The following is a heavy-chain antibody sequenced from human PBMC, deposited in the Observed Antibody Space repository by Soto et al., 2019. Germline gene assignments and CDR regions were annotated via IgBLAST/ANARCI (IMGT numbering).Heavy chain of an antibody. J-gene: IGHJ4*02. CDR1: GFTFSDYY. D-gene: IGHD3-22*01. Sequence: GSLLLACSASGFTFSDYYMSWIRQAPGKGLEWVSYISSSGSTIYYADSVKGRFTISRDNAKNSLYLQMNSLRAEDTAVYYCARDLGYYDSSGYIFDYWGQGTLVTVYS. CDR3: ARDLGYYDSSGYIFDY. V-gene: IGHV3-11*01. CDR2: ISSSGSTI.